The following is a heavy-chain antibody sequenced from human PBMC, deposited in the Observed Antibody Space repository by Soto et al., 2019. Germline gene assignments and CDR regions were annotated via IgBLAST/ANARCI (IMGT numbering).Heavy chain of an antibody. CDR3: ATPPYGSGSYHYYYGMDV. J-gene: IGHJ6*02. CDR2: FDPEDGET. V-gene: IGHV1-24*01. D-gene: IGHD3-10*01. Sequence: PSVKVSCKASGYTFTSYAMHWVRQAPGKGLEWMGGFDPEDGETIYAQKFQGRVTMTEDTSTDTAYMELSSLRSEDTAVYYCATPPYGSGSYHYYYGMDVWGQGTTVTVSS. CDR1: GYTFTSYA.